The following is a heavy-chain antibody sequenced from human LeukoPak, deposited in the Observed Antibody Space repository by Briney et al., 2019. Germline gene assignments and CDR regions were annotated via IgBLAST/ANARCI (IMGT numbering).Heavy chain of an antibody. CDR3: AKGTYGSGSYFDY. V-gene: IGHV4-61*02. D-gene: IGHD3-10*01. CDR2: IYTSGST. J-gene: IGHJ4*02. CDR1: GGSISSGSYY. Sequence: SETLSLTCTVSGGSISSGSYYWSWIRQPAGKGLEWIGRIYTSGSTNYNPSLKSRVTILVDTSKNQFSLKLSSVTAADTAVYYCAKGTYGSGSYFDYWGQGTLVTVSS.